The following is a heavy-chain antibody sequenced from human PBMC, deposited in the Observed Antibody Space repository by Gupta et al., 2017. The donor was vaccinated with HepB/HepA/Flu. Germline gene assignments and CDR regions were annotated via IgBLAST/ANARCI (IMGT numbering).Heavy chain of an antibody. CDR2: ISYDGSRL. CDR3: AKTRYSGSRNDFDL. V-gene: IGHV3-30*01. Sequence: QVQLVASGGGLVEPGRPLRLSCVGAGFTFHSYAIHWVRQAPGKGLAWVAGISYDGSRLNYADSVEGRFTISRDDSKKTVVLEMIDLRLADTAVYSCAKTRYSGSRNDFDLWGQGTLVTVSS. J-gene: IGHJ4*02. D-gene: IGHD1-26*01. CDR1: GFTFHSYA.